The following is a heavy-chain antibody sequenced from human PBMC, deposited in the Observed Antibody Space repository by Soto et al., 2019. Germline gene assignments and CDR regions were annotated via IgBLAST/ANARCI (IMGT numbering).Heavy chain of an antibody. CDR3: ARGEWFLRGYGMDV. CDR2: IYYGGRT. J-gene: IGHJ6*02. Sequence: QVQLQESGPGLVKPSETLSLTCTVSGGSISTDYWSWIRQPPGKRLEYIGFIYYGGRTNYNPSLESRVTISPDTSKNQFSLKLSSVTAADTAAYYCARGEWFLRGYGMDVWGRGTTVTVS. D-gene: IGHD3-3*01. V-gene: IGHV4-59*01. CDR1: GGSISTDY.